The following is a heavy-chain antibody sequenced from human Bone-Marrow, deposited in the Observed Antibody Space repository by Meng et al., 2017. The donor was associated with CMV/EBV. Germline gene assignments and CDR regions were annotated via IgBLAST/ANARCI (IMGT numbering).Heavy chain of an antibody. CDR2: ISPIFGTA. CDR1: GGTVSSYA. J-gene: IGHJ6*02. V-gene: IGHV1-69*05. CDR3: ARSVEVTDYYYGMDV. D-gene: IGHD5-18*01. Sequence: SVKVSCKASGGTVSSYAISWVRQAPGQGLEWMGGISPIFGTANYAQKLQGRVTITTDESTSTAYMELSSLRSEDTAVYYCARSVEVTDYYYGMDVWGQGTTVTVSS.